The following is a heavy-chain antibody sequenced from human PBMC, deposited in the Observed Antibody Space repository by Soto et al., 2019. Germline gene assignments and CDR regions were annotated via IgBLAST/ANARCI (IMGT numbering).Heavy chain of an antibody. CDR2: ISSSGSTI. CDR3: ARTSMTTRYSSYFDY. V-gene: IGHV3-11*01. J-gene: IGHJ4*02. CDR1: GFTFSDYY. D-gene: IGHD5-12*01. Sequence: GGSLRLSCAASGFTFSDYYMSWIRQAPGKGLEWVSYISSSGSTIYYADSVKGRFTISRDNAKNSLYLQMNSLRAEDTAVYYCARTSMTTRYSSYFDYWGQGTLVTVS.